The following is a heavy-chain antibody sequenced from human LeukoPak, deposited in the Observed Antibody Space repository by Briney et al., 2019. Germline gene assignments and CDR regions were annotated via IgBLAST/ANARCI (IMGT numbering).Heavy chain of an antibody. J-gene: IGHJ3*02. CDR2: ITRNGGTT. CDR1: GVTFYNYG. Sequence: GGSLRLSCIASGVTFYNYGMSWVRQVPGKGLEWVSGITRNGGTTDYGDSVKGRFTISRDNAKNSLYLQMSSLRAEDTALYHCARGYLKGPFDIWGQGTMVTVSS. CDR3: ARGYLKGPFDI. V-gene: IGHV3-20*01. D-gene: IGHD5-18*01.